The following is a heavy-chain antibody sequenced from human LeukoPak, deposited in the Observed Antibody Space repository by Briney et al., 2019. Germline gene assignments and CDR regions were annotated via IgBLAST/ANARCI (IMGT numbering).Heavy chain of an antibody. Sequence: GGSLRLSCAASEFTFTNYTMNWVRQAPGKGLEWVSSISSSSSYIYYADSVKGRFTISRDNAENSLYLQMNSLRAEDTAVYYCARDGSPHYDFWSGYYTGDYYYYGMDVWGQGTTVTVSS. CDR2: ISSSSSYI. D-gene: IGHD3-3*01. J-gene: IGHJ6*02. CDR1: EFTFTNYT. CDR3: ARDGSPHYDFWSGYYTGDYYYYGMDV. V-gene: IGHV3-21*01.